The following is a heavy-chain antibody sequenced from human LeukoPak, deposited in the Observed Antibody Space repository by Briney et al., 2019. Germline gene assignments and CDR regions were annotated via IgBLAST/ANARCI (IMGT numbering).Heavy chain of an antibody. V-gene: IGHV1-18*01. Sequence: ASVKVSCKASGYTFTSYGISWVRQAPGQGLEWMGWISAYNGNTNYAQKIQGRVPMTTDTSTSTAYMELRSLRSDDTAVYYCARRSRYYYGSGSYEDYWGQGTLVTVSP. CDR3: ARRSRYYYGSGSYEDY. D-gene: IGHD3-10*01. CDR1: GYTFTSYG. J-gene: IGHJ4*02. CDR2: ISAYNGNT.